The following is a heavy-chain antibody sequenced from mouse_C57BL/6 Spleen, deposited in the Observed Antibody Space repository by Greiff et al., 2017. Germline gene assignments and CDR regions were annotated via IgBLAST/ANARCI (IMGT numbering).Heavy chain of an antibody. CDR1: GYTFTSYW. V-gene: IGHV1-59*01. D-gene: IGHD5-2*01. J-gene: IGHJ2*01. CDR2: IDPSDSYT. CDR3: ASREYGGGY. Sequence: QVQLQQPGAELVRPGTSVKLSCKASGYTFTSYWMHWVKQRPGQGLEWIGVIDPSDSYTNYKQKFKGKATLTVDTSSSTAYMQLSSLTSEDSAVYYCASREYGGGYWGQGTTLTVSS.